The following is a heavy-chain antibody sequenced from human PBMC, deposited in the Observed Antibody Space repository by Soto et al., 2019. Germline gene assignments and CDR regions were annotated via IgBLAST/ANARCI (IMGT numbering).Heavy chain of an antibody. Sequence: GGSLRLSCATSGFTFSSYAMSWVRQASGKGLEWVSAIRGSGADTYYADSVKDRFTVSRDNSKNTLYLQMNSLSAEDTAIYYCAKGAVVGFVRRGFDCWGQGTLVTVSS. CDR3: AKGAVVGFVRRGFDC. V-gene: IGHV3-23*01. CDR1: GFTFSSYA. CDR2: IRGSGADT. J-gene: IGHJ4*02. D-gene: IGHD6-19*01.